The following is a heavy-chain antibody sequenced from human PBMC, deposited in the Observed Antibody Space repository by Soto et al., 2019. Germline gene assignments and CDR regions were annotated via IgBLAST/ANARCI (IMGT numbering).Heavy chain of an antibody. CDR2: IYYSGST. CDR1: GVAISSDDHY. D-gene: IGHD6-13*01. V-gene: IGHV4-30-4*01. Sequence: VQLQESGPGLVRPSQTLSLTCTVSGVAISSDDHYWTWIRQSPGKGLEWIGYIYYSGSTYYNPSLKSRVVISKDTSKNQFSLQLNSVTAADTAVYYCARYRSPPSWFDPWGQGTLVTVSS. CDR3: ARYRSPPSWFDP. J-gene: IGHJ5*02.